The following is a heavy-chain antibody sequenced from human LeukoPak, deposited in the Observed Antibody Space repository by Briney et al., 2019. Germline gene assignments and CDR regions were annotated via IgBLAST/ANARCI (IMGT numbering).Heavy chain of an antibody. J-gene: IGHJ4*02. CDR1: GYTFTGYY. V-gene: IGHV1-2*02. CDR3: AREYSSSWYGRSPFDY. CDR2: INPNSGGT. D-gene: IGHD6-13*01. Sequence: ASVKVSCKASGYTFTGYYMHWVRQAPGQGLEWMGWINPNSGGTNYAQKFQGRVTMTTDTSTSTAYMELRSLRSDDTAVYYCAREYSSSWYGRSPFDYWGQGTLVTVSS.